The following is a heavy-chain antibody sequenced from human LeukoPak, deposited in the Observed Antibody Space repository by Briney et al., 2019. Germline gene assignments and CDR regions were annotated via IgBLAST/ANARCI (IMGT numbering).Heavy chain of an antibody. Sequence: GGSLRLSCAASGFTFSSYWMHWVRQAPGKGLVWVSRINSDGSSTSYADSVKGRFSISRDNAKNTLYLQMNSLRAEDTAVYYCARASSGWTYFDYWGQGTLVTVSS. J-gene: IGHJ4*02. CDR1: GFTFSSYW. CDR2: INSDGSST. CDR3: ARASSGWTYFDY. D-gene: IGHD6-19*01. V-gene: IGHV3-74*01.